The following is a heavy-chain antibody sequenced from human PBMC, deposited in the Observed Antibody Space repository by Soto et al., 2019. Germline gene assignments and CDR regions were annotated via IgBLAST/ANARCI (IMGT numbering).Heavy chain of an antibody. V-gene: IGHV1-18*01. CDR2: ISGYNGNT. J-gene: IGHJ4*02. CDR3: AREGRPGLN. CDR1: GYTFTSYY. D-gene: IGHD6-25*01. Sequence: QVQLVQSGAEVKKPGASVKVSCKASGYTFTSYYISLVRQAPGQGREWMGWISGYNGNTNYAQKIQGRVTMTTDTSTSPASMELRSLRSDDTAVEYCAREGRPGLNLGQGTLVTFSS.